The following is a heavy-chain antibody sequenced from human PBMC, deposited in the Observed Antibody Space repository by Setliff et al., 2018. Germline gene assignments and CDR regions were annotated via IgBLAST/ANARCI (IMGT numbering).Heavy chain of an antibody. D-gene: IGHD2-21*01. Sequence: ASVKVSCKASGYIFSTYGITWVRQAPGQGLEWMGWISANNGHTEYVQKFQGRVTMTTDTSTATAYMELRGLRSDDTAVYYCARGGGSYRAGNSRPTYWFDPWGQGTLVTVSS. CDR1: GYIFSTYG. J-gene: IGHJ5*02. CDR3: ARGGGSYRAGNSRPTYWFDP. CDR2: ISANNGHT. V-gene: IGHV1-18*01.